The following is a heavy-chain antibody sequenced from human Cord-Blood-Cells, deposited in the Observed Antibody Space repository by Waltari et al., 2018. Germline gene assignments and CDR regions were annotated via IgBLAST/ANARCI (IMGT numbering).Heavy chain of an antibody. CDR2: IYSVGST. J-gene: IGHJ3*02. CDR1: GFTVRSNY. D-gene: IGHD6-13*01. Sequence: EVQLVASGGGLVQPGGSLRLSCAASGFTVRSNYMSWVRRARGKGLDWVSVIYSVGSTYYAVSVKGRFTISRHNSNNTLYLQMNSLRAEDTAVYYCAGIAAAGNDAFDIWGQGTMVTVSS. V-gene: IGHV3-53*04. CDR3: AGIAAAGNDAFDI.